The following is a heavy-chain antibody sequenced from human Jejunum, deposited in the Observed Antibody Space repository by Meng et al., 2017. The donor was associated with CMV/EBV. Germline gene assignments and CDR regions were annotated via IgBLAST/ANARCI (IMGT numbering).Heavy chain of an antibody. CDR1: GFTFSDHY. J-gene: IGHJ5*02. CDR2: IRHKPNNYTT. V-gene: IGHV3-72*01. Sequence: CAASGFTFSDHYMGWVRETPGKGLEWVGRIRHKPNNYTTECAASVKGRFTISRDDSKNSVYLQMNSLKTEDTAVYYCARVWRGRWFAPWGQGTLVTVSS. CDR3: ARVWRGRWFAP. D-gene: IGHD2-21*01.